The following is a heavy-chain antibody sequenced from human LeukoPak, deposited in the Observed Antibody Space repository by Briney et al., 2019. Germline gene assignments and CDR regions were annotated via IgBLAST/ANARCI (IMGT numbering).Heavy chain of an antibody. V-gene: IGHV3-64*01. CDR1: GFTVSSNY. Sequence: PGGSLRLSCAASGFTVSSNYMSWVRQAPGKGLEYVSAISPTGDSTYYVNSVKGRFTVSRDNSKSTLYLQMGSLTTEDMAVYYCARKDIGNYPADYWGQGTLVLVAS. J-gene: IGHJ4*02. CDR2: ISPTGDST. CDR3: ARKDIGNYPADY. D-gene: IGHD1-7*01.